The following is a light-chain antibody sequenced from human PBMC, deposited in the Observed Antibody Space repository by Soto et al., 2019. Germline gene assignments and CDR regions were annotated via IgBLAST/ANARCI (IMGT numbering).Light chain of an antibody. CDR3: QQSYSTPIT. V-gene: IGKV1-39*01. Sequence: IQMTQSPPSLSASVGVRLTITCLASQSISMYLNWYQQKQGKAPKIMMYAASNLQSGVPSRFSGSVSGTDGTITISSLQQEDGSTYYCQQSYSTPITFGQGTRLEIK. CDR2: AAS. J-gene: IGKJ5*01. CDR1: QSISMY.